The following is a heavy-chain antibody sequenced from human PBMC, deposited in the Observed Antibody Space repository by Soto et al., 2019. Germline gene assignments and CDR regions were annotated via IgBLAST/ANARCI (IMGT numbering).Heavy chain of an antibody. CDR3: TIVRVADSALDH. CDR2: MSYDGSDT. V-gene: IGHV3-30*05. J-gene: IGHJ4*02. CDR1: GFIFSNNG. Sequence: QVQLVESGGGVVQPGRSLRLSCVGSGFIFSNNGMHWVRQTPGKGLEWVAFMSYDGSDTFYADSVKGRFTISRDNSKNSLFLEMNNLRAEGRGLYYCTIVRVADSALDHWGQGTLVTVSS. D-gene: IGHD3-10*02.